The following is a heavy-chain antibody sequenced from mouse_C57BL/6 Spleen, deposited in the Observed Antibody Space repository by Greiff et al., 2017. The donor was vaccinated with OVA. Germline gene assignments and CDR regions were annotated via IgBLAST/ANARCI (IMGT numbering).Heavy chain of an antibody. Sequence: EVKLMESGPGLVKPSQSLSLTCSVTGYSITSGYYWNWIRQFPGNKLEWMGYISYDGSNNYNPSLKNRISITRDTSKNQFFLKLNSVTTEDTATYYCAREDDYGSYWYFDVWGTGTTVTVSS. CDR2: ISYDGSN. V-gene: IGHV3-6*01. CDR1: GYSITSGYY. J-gene: IGHJ1*03. D-gene: IGHD2-4*01. CDR3: AREDDYGSYWYFDV.